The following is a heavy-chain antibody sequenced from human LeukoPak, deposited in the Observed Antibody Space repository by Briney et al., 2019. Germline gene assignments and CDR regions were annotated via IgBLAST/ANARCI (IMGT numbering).Heavy chain of an antibody. CDR2: ISAYNADT. CDR3: ARGGGYDILTGYYRPADL. V-gene: IGHV1-18*01. J-gene: IGHJ5*02. D-gene: IGHD3-9*01. CDR1: GYSFATYS. Sequence: ASVNVSCKASGYSFATYSISWVRQAPGQGLEWMGWISAYNADTDYAKKPQGRVTMTTDTSTSTAYMELRSLRSDDTAVYYCARGGGYDILTGYYRPADLWGQGTLVTVSS.